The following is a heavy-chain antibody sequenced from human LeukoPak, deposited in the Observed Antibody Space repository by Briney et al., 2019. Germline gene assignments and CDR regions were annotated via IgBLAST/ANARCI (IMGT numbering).Heavy chain of an antibody. J-gene: IGHJ4*02. V-gene: IGHV3-23*01. D-gene: IGHD6-19*01. CDR3: AKGTSFGYSSGLYNRKTTYYFDY. Sequence: PGGPLRLPCAPSGFTFSSYAMSWLPQAPGRGLEWVSPISGSGGSTYYADSVKGRFTISRDNSKNTLYLQMNSLRAEDTAVYYCAKGTSFGYSSGLYNRKTTYYFDYWGQGTLVTVSS. CDR1: GFTFSSYA. CDR2: ISGSGGST.